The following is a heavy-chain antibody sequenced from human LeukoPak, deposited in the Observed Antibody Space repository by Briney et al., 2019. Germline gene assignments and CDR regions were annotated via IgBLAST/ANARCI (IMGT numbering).Heavy chain of an antibody. CDR3: AKDPSQSLSWFPDYFDY. D-gene: IGHD3-10*01. Sequence: GGSLRLSCAASGFTFSSYWMSWVRQAPGKGLEWVSAISGSGGSTYYADSVKGRFTISRDNSKNTLYLQMNSLRAEDTAVYYCAKDPSQSLSWFPDYFDYWGQGTLVTVSS. CDR2: ISGSGGST. J-gene: IGHJ4*02. V-gene: IGHV3-23*01. CDR1: GFTFSSYW.